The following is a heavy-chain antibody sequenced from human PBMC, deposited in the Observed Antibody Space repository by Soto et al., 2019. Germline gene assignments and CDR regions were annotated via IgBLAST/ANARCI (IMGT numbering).Heavy chain of an antibody. Sequence: VQLLESGGALVQPGGSLRLSCEASGFTYVKYAMSWVRQAPGKGLEWVSGISGDAGRTFYADSVKGRFTISRDNSENTVYLQMNSLRVEDTAVYYCVKDTVVVINGGDFDYWGQGTLVTVSS. CDR1: GFTYVKYA. CDR3: VKDTVVVINGGDFDY. V-gene: IGHV3-23*01. J-gene: IGHJ4*02. CDR2: ISGDAGRT. D-gene: IGHD3-22*01.